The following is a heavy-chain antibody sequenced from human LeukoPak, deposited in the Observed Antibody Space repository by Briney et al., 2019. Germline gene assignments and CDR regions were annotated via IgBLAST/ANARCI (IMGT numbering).Heavy chain of an antibody. D-gene: IGHD3-22*01. Sequence: ASVKVSCKASGYTFTSYDISWVRQAPGQGLEWMGGIIPIFGTANYAQKFQGRVTITADKSTSTAYMELSSLRSEDTAVYYCAREKGPNYYDSSGRDAFDIWGQGTMVTVSS. CDR3: AREKGPNYYDSSGRDAFDI. V-gene: IGHV1-69*06. CDR1: GYTFTSYD. CDR2: IIPIFGTA. J-gene: IGHJ3*02.